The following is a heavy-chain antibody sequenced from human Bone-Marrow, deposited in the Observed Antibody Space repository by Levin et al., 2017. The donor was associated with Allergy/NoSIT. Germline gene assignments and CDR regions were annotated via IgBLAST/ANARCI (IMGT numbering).Heavy chain of an antibody. CDR1: GYTFSDYY. CDR2: INTQSGYT. Sequence: GESLKISCKPSGYTFSDYYIHLHWVRQAPGQGLEWMAGINTQSGYTFSSPKFRGRVTMTRDTSMNTAYMDLSSLDSDDTAIYYCVRETGILKYFDQWGPGTWVTVSS. J-gene: IGHJ4*02. CDR3: VRETGILKYFDQ. V-gene: IGHV1-2*02. D-gene: IGHD3-9*01.